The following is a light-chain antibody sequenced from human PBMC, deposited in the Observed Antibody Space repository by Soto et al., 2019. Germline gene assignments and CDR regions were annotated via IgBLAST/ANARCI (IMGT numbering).Light chain of an antibody. CDR3: QEYNNYWT. J-gene: IGKJ1*01. Sequence: DIQMTQSPSTLSASVGDTVTITCRASQTISRWLAWYQQKPGKAPRHLIYTASTLESGVPSRFSASGSGTEFTLTISSLHPDDFATYYCQEYNNYWTFGQGTKVEVK. V-gene: IGKV1-5*01. CDR2: TAS. CDR1: QTISRW.